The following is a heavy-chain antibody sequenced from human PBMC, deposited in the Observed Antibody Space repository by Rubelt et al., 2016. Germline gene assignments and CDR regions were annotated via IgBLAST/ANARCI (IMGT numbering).Heavy chain of an antibody. V-gene: IGHV4-39*01. CDR2: IYYSGST. Sequence: QVQLQESGPGLVKPSETLSLTCTVSGGSISSSSYYWGWIRQHPGKGLEWIGSIYYSGSTYSNPSLKSRVTISVDTSKNQFSLKLSSVTAADTAVYYCVVDWFDPWGQGTLVTVSS. J-gene: IGHJ5*02. CDR1: GGSISSSSYY. CDR3: VVDWFDP.